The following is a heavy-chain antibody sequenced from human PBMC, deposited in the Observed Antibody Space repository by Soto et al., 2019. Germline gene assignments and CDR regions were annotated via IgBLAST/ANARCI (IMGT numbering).Heavy chain of an antibody. CDR1: GYSISSSNW. V-gene: IGHV4-28*03. J-gene: IGHJ3*02. Sequence: ETLSLTCAVSGYSISSSNWWGWIRQPPGKGLEWIGYIYYSGSTYYSPSLKSRVTMSVDTSKNQFSLKLSSVTAVDTAVYYCARASGADAFEIWGQGTMVTVSS. D-gene: IGHD2-15*01. CDR2: IYYSGST. CDR3: ARASGADAFEI.